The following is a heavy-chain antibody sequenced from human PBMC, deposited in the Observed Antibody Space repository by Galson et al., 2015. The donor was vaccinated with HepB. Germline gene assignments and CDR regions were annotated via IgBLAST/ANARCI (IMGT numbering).Heavy chain of an antibody. J-gene: IGHJ4*02. CDR2: ISISSSTT. V-gene: IGHV3-48*02. CDR3: ATVRGYSYGYDY. Sequence: SLRLSCAASGFTFSSSIMNWVRQAPGKGLEWVSYISISSSTTYYADSVKGRFTISRDNAKNSLYLQMNSLRDDDTAVYYCATVRGYSYGYDYWGQGTLVTVSS. D-gene: IGHD5-18*01. CDR1: GFTFSSSI.